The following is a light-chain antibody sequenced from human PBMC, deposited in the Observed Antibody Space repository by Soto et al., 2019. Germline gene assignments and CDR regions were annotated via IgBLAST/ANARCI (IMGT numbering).Light chain of an antibody. CDR3: QQSYSLPDT. Sequence: DIVMTQSPDSLAVSLGERATITCRASQSISGYLNWYQQKPGKAPKVLIYAASSLQTGVPSRFRGSGSGTDFTLTISSLQPEDFATYFCQQSYSLPDTFGRGTRLEIK. J-gene: IGKJ2*01. CDR1: QSISGY. V-gene: IGKV1-39*01. CDR2: AAS.